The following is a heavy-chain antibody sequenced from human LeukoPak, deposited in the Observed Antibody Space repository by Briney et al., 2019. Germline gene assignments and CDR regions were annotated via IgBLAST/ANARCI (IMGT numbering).Heavy chain of an antibody. J-gene: IGHJ3*02. CDR3: VRHGGGGRAFDI. CDR2: IYYSGST. Sequence: SETLSLTCTVSGGSISSYYWIWIRQPPGKGLEWIGYIYYSGSTNYNPSLKSRVTTSVDTSKNHLSLSLSSVTAADTAVYYCVRHGGGGRAFDIWGQGTMVTVSS. D-gene: IGHD3-10*01. CDR1: GGSISSYY. V-gene: IGHV4-59*08.